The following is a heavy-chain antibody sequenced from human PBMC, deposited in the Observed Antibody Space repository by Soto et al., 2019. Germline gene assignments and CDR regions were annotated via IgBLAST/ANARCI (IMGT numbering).Heavy chain of an antibody. CDR2: ISYDGSNK. D-gene: IGHD3-10*01. J-gene: IGHJ4*02. Sequence: QVQLVESGGGVVQPGRSLRLSCAASGFTFSSYGMHWVRQAPGKGLEWVAVISYDGSNKYYADSVKGRFTISRDNSKNTLYLQMNSLRDEDTAVYYCAKDLAVRGYFDYWGQGTLVTVSS. CDR3: AKDLAVRGYFDY. V-gene: IGHV3-30*18. CDR1: GFTFSSYG.